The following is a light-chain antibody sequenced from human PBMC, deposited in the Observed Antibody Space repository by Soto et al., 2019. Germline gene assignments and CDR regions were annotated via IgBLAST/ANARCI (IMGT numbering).Light chain of an antibody. CDR2: AAS. Sequence: VLTLSPGTLSFSPGERATLSCRASQNVRNTYLAWYQQKAGQAPRLLIYAASSRATGIPDRFSCSGSGTDFTLTITGLESEDCAVYYFQQYGSSPDLVTCSLGTKLYIK. CDR1: QNVRNTY. CDR3: QQYGSSPDLVT. J-gene: IGKJ3*01. V-gene: IGKV3-20*01.